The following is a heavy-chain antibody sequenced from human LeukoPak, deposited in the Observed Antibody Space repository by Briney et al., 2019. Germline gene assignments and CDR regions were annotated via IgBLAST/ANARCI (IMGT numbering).Heavy chain of an antibody. CDR1: GGSFSGYY. Sequence: TSETLSLTCAVYGGSFSGYYWSLIRQPPGKGLEWIGEINHSGSTNYNPSLKSRVTISVDTSKNQFSLKLSSVTAADTAVYYCARLQRGYSYGFSDYWGQGTLVTVSS. J-gene: IGHJ4*02. D-gene: IGHD5-18*01. CDR2: INHSGST. CDR3: ARLQRGYSYGFSDY. V-gene: IGHV4-34*01.